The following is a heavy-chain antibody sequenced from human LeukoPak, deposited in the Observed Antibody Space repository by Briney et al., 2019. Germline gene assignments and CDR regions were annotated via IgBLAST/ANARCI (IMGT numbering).Heavy chain of an antibody. V-gene: IGHV3-7*01. CDR3: ARGLLPRAAAGTGYDY. J-gene: IGHJ4*02. CDR1: GFTFSSYW. D-gene: IGHD6-13*01. Sequence: GGSLRLSCAASGFTFSSYWMSWVRQAPGKGLEWVANIKQDGSEKYYVDSVKGRFTISRDNAKNSLYLQMNSLRAEDTAVYYCARGLLPRAAAGTGYDYWGQGTLVTVSS. CDR2: IKQDGSEK.